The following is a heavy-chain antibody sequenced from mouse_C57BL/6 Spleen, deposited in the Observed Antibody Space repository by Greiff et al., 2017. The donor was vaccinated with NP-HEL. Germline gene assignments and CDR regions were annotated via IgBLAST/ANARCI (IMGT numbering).Heavy chain of an antibody. D-gene: IGHD2-4*01. J-gene: IGHJ2*01. CDR1: GYAFSSYW. Sequence: QVQLQQSGAELVKPGASVKISCKASGYAFSSYWMNWVKQRPGKGLEWIGQIYPGDGDTNYNGKFKGKATLTADKSSSTAYMQLSSLTSEDSAVYFCARFEGLPYYFDYWGQGTTLTVSS. CDR2: IYPGDGDT. CDR3: ARFEGLPYYFDY. V-gene: IGHV1-80*01.